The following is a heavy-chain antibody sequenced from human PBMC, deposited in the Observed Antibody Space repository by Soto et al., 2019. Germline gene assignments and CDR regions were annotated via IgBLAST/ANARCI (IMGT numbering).Heavy chain of an antibody. Sequence: PGESLKISCQGSGYIFTSNWICCLLQMRGKGLEWMGIINPADSDIKYSPSFQGQVTISADKSIGTAYLRWSSLKASDTAMYYCARHQRDDASRKIDCWGQGTLVTVSS. J-gene: IGHJ4*02. V-gene: IGHV5-51*01. D-gene: IGHD3-16*01. CDR3: ARHQRDDASRKIDC. CDR2: INPADSDI. CDR1: GYIFTSNW.